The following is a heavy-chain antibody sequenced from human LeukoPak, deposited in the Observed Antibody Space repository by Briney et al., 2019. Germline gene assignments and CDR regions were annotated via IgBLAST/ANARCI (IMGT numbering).Heavy chain of an antibody. J-gene: IGHJ3*02. Sequence: SQTLSLTCTVSGGSISSGDYYWSWIRQPPGKGLEWIGYIYCSGSTYYNPSLKSRVTISVDTSKNQFSLKLSSVTAADTAVYYCASSLTGDAFDIWGQGTMVTVSS. CDR3: ASSLTGDAFDI. D-gene: IGHD7-27*01. V-gene: IGHV4-30-4*01. CDR1: GGSISSGDYY. CDR2: IYCSGST.